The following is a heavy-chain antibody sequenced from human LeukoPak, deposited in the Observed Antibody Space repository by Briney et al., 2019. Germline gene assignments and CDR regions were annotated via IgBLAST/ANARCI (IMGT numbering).Heavy chain of an antibody. CDR3: TRDRYTYADFDY. J-gene: IGHJ4*02. D-gene: IGHD5-18*01. CDR1: GFTFSSYS. CDR2: ISSSSSYI. V-gene: IGHV3-21*01. Sequence: GGSLRLSCAASGFTFSSYSMNWVRQAPGKGLEWVSSISSSSSYIYYADSVKGRFTISRDNAKNSLYLQMNSLRAEDTAVYYCTRDRYTYADFDYWGQGTLVTVSS.